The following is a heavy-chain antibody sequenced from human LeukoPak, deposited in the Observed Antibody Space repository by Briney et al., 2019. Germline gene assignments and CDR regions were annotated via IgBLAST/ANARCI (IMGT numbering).Heavy chain of an antibody. Sequence: SVNPSCKASGPTFSSYTISWVRQAHAQGREWMGRIIPILGIANYAQKFQGRVTITADKSTSTAYIELSSLRSEGTAVFYCARGHHPPYYGMDVWGQGTTVTVSS. CDR2: IIPILGIA. J-gene: IGHJ6*02. CDR3: ARGHHPPYYGMDV. CDR1: GPTFSSYT. V-gene: IGHV1-69*02. D-gene: IGHD1-14*01.